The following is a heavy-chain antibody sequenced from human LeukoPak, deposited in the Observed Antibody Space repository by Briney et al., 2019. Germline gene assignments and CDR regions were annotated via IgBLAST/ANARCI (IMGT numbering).Heavy chain of an antibody. Sequence: GGSLRLSCVVSGFTFSNYAMSWVRQAPGKGLEWVAGISASGGDTFHADSVKGRFTISRDNSKNTLYLQMNSLRAEDTAVYYCARGVTGTTSWFDPWGQGTLVTVSS. V-gene: IGHV3-23*01. J-gene: IGHJ5*02. CDR1: GFTFSNYA. CDR2: ISASGGDT. CDR3: ARGVTGTTSWFDP. D-gene: IGHD1-7*01.